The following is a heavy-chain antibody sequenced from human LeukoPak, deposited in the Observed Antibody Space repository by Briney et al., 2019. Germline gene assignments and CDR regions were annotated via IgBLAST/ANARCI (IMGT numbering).Heavy chain of an antibody. CDR1: GSTFSSYA. J-gene: IGHJ4*02. CDR2: LSASGLRT. D-gene: IGHD3-10*01. Sequence: LSGGSLRLSCAASGSTFSSYAMIWVRQAPGKGLEWVSGLSASGLRTYYTDSVKGRFTISRDNFKNMLYLQMNSLTAEDTAVYFCAKDITGGQLESFDNWGQGTRVTVSS. V-gene: IGHV3-23*01. CDR3: AKDITGGQLESFDN.